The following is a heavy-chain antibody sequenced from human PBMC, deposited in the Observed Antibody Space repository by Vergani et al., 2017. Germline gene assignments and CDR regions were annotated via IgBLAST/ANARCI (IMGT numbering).Heavy chain of an antibody. Sequence: QVQLVESGGGVVQPGGSLRLSCAVSGFTFSSYGLHWVRQAPGKGLEWVAFIRYDGSNKYYADSVKGRFTISRDNSKNTLYLQMNSLRAEDTAVYYCAKERYGDYALVFDPWDQGTLVTVSS. CDR2: IRYDGSNK. D-gene: IGHD4-17*01. CDR3: AKERYGDYALVFDP. J-gene: IGHJ5*02. CDR1: GFTFSSYG. V-gene: IGHV3-30*02.